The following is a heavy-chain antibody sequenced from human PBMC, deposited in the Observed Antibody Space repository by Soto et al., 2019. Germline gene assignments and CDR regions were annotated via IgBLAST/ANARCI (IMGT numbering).Heavy chain of an antibody. CDR3: ARVCGDVSSGWNWFDP. D-gene: IGHD6-19*01. Sequence: ASVKVSCKASGYTFTSYDINWVRQATGQGLEWMGWMNPNSGNTDYAQKFQGRVTMTRNTSISTAYMELSSLRSEDTAVYYCARVCGDVSSGWNWFDPWGQGTLVTVSS. J-gene: IGHJ5*02. CDR2: MNPNSGNT. V-gene: IGHV1-8*01. CDR1: GYTFTSYD.